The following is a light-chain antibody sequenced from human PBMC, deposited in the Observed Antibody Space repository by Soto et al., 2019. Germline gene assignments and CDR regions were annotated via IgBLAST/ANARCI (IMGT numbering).Light chain of an antibody. Sequence: QSALTQPRSVSGSPGQSVTISCTGTSSDVGGYNYVSWYQQHPGKAPKLMIYDVSKRPSGVPDRFSGSKSGNTASLTISGXXXXXXADYYCCSYAGSPYVFGTGTK. CDR1: SSDVGGYNY. CDR2: DVS. CDR3: CSYAGSPYV. J-gene: IGLJ1*01. V-gene: IGLV2-11*01.